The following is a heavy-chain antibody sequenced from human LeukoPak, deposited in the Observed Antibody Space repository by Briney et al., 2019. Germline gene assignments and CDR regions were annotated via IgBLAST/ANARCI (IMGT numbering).Heavy chain of an antibody. CDR1: GSSLSSDYY. CDR3: ANADTEDFFDS. D-gene: IGHD2-8*01. J-gene: IGHJ4*02. V-gene: IGHV4-38-2*01. Sequence: SETLSLTCAVSGSSLSSDYYWGWVRQPPGKGLEWVGSIYHDETTYYNPSLKSRVTISLVTSKKQFSLMLASVTAADMAIYYCANADTEDFFDSWGQGVLVTVSS. CDR2: IYHDETT.